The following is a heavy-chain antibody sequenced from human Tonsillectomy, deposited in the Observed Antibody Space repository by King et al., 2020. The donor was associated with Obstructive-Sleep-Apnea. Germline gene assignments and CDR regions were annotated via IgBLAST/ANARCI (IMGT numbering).Heavy chain of an antibody. J-gene: IGHJ4*02. CDR1: GASISSRSYY. Sequence: QLQESGPGLVKPSETLSLTCTVSGASISSRSYYWGWIRQPPGKGLDWIGNIYYSGSTYYNPSLKSRVTISVDTSKNQFSLKLSSVTAADTAVYYCARDGSGTYSRGDFDSWGQGTLVTVSS. CDR2: IYYSGST. V-gene: IGHV4-39*07. CDR3: ARDGSGTYSRGDFDS. D-gene: IGHD3-10*01.